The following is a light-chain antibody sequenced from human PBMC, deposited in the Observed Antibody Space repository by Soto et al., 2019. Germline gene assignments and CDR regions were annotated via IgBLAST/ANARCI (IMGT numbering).Light chain of an antibody. CDR1: QSISSW. Sequence: DVQMARSPSTLSAYVGDRVTITCRASQSISSWLAWYQQKPGKAPNLLIYKASTSESGVPSRFSGSGSGTELTLTISSVQPDDFATYYCQQYKSYPLTFGGGTKVDIK. J-gene: IGKJ4*01. V-gene: IGKV1-5*03. CDR3: QQYKSYPLT. CDR2: KAS.